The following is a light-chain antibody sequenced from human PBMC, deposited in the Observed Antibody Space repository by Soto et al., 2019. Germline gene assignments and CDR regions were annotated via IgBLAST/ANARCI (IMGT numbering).Light chain of an antibody. CDR3: SSYAGSYTYV. CDR1: SSDVGAYNF. CDR2: EVS. J-gene: IGLJ1*01. V-gene: IGLV2-14*01. Sequence: QSVLTQPASVSGSPGQSITISCTGTSSDVGAYNFVSWYQQHPGKAPKLIIHEVSNRPSGVSNRFSGSKSGNTASLTISGLQAEDEADYYCSSYAGSYTYVFATGTKV.